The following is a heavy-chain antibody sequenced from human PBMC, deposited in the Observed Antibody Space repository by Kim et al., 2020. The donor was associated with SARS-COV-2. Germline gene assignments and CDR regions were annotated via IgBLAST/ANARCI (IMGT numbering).Heavy chain of an antibody. J-gene: IGHJ6*02. CDR2: ISHDGSIK. CDR3: ARDLRYCSGGSCLPYYYGMDV. V-gene: IGHV3-30*04. Sequence: GGSLRLSCAASGFTFSSYAMHWVRQAPGKGLEWVAVISHDGSIKYYADSVKGRFTISRDNSKNTLYLQMNSLRAEDTAVYYCARDLRYCSGGSCLPYYYGMDVWGQGTTVTVSS. CDR1: GFTFSSYA. D-gene: IGHD2-15*01.